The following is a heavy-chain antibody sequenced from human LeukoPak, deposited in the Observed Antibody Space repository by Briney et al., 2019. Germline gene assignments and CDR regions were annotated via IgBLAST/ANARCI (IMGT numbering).Heavy chain of an antibody. CDR2: IDWDDDK. Sequence: SGPALVKPLQTLTLTFAISGFSFSTSGRCVSWIREPPGKALEWLTLIDWDDDKYYCTSLKTRLTISKDTSKNQVVLTMTDMDPVDTATHYCARAYSSSGSWFDPLGQGTLVTVSS. J-gene: IGHJ5*02. CDR1: GFSFSTSGRC. V-gene: IGHV2-70*01. CDR3: ARAYSSSGSWFDP. D-gene: IGHD6-13*01.